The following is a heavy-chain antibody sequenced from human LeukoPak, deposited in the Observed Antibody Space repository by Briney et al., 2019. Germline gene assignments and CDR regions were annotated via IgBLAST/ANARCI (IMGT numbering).Heavy chain of an antibody. V-gene: IGHV3-11*04. CDR1: GFTFSDYY. J-gene: IGHJ5*02. CDR2: ISSSGSTI. Sequence: PGWSLRLSRAASGFTFSDYYMSWIRPAPGKGREWVSYISSSGSTIYYADSVKGRFTISRDNAKNSLYLQMNSLRAEDTAVYYCARDRSGSQNPAFGWFDPWGQGTLVTVSS. CDR3: ARDRSGSQNPAFGWFDP. D-gene: IGHD1-26*01.